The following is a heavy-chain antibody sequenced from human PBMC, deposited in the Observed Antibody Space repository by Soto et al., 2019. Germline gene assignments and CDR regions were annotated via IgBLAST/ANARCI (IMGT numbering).Heavy chain of an antibody. D-gene: IGHD6-13*01. V-gene: IGHV3-23*01. Sequence: GGSLRLSCAASGFSFSSYAMTWVRQAPAAGLEWVSTISSSGDSKFHTDSVKGRFSISRDNSKGTLYLQLRNLRVDEGGLYYCARVARGSSWNRIDIWGQGTRVTVSS. J-gene: IGHJ4*02. CDR2: ISSSGDSK. CDR1: GFSFSSYA. CDR3: ARVARGSSWNRIDI.